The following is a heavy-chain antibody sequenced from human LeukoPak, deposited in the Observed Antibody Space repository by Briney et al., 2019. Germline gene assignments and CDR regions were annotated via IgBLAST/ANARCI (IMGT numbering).Heavy chain of an antibody. Sequence: PSETLSLTCAVYGGSSSGYYWSSIRQPPGRGLEWIRYIYYSGRTSYNPSLKSRVTISVDTSKNQFSLRLSSVTAADTAVYYCARGQKYRSGYTVTELGSGYFDYWGQGPLVTVSS. CDR2: IYYSGRT. V-gene: IGHV4-59*01. J-gene: IGHJ4*02. CDR1: GGSSSGYY. D-gene: IGHD5-18*01. CDR3: ARGQKYRSGYTVTELGSGYFDY.